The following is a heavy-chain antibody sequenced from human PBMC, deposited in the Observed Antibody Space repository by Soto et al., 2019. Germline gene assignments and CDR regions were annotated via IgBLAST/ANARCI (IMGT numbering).Heavy chain of an antibody. J-gene: IGHJ6*02. Sequence: GGSLRLSCEASGLIVNNNFMNWVRQAPGRGLEWVSVINPEGRTYYADSVKDRFTISRDTSKNTLYLQMNSLRAEDTAVYYFARESQYLLLEWFRPPGGMDVWGQGTTVTVSS. CDR1: GLIVNNNF. CDR3: ARESQYLLLEWFRPPGGMDV. D-gene: IGHD3-3*01. CDR2: INPEGRT. V-gene: IGHV3-66*01.